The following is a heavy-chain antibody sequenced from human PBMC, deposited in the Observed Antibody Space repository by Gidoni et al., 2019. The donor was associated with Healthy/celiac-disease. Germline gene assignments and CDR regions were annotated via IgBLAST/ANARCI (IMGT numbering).Heavy chain of an antibody. V-gene: IGHV3-23*01. CDR3: AKARTIFGVVIGY. D-gene: IGHD3-3*01. Sequence: EVQLLASGGGLVQPGGSLRLSCAASGFPFSSYAMSWVRQAPGKGLGGVSAISGSGGSTYYADSVKGRFTISRDNAKNTLYLQMNSRRAEDTAVYYCAKARTIFGVVIGYWGQGTLVTVSS. J-gene: IGHJ4*02. CDR2: ISGSGGST. CDR1: GFPFSSYA.